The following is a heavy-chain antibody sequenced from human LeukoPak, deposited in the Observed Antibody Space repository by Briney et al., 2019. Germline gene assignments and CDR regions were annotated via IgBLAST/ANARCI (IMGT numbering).Heavy chain of an antibody. Sequence: GGSLRLSCAPSGFTFSSYAMHWVRQAPGKGLEWVAVISYDESNKYYADSVKGRFTISRDNSKNTLYLQMNSLRAEDTAVYYCARAGDSSGYWFDYWGQGTLVTVSS. D-gene: IGHD3-22*01. CDR1: GFTFSSYA. CDR3: ARAGDSSGYWFDY. CDR2: ISYDESNK. V-gene: IGHV3-30-3*01. J-gene: IGHJ4*02.